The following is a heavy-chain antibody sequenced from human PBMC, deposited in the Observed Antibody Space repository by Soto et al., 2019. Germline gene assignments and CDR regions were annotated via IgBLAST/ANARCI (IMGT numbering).Heavy chain of an antibody. J-gene: IGHJ5*02. CDR3: AKTGGWNWFDP. V-gene: IGHV1-18*01. Sequence: QVQLVQSGAEVKKPGASVKVSCKASGYTFTDYGISWVRQAPGQGLEWMGWISPYTGDTKYPQRIKGRVTVTADTSTSTAYMELRSLKSDDTAVYYCAKTGGWNWFDPWGQGTLVSVSS. CDR1: GYTFTDYG. CDR2: ISPYTGDT. D-gene: IGHD6-19*01.